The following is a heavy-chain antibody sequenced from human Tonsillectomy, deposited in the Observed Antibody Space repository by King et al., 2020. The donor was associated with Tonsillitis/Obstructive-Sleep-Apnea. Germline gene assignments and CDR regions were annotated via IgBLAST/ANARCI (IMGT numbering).Heavy chain of an antibody. Sequence: VQLQQWGAGLLKPSETLSLTCAVYGGSFSGYYWSWIRQPPGKGLEWIGEINHSGSTYYNPSLKSRVTISVDTSKNQFSLKLSSVTAADTAVYYCARDYTALLTRSDAFDIWGQGTMVTVSS. V-gene: IGHV4-34*01. CDR2: INHSGST. D-gene: IGHD3-3*01. CDR3: ARDYTALLTRSDAFDI. CDR1: GGSFSGYY. J-gene: IGHJ3*02.